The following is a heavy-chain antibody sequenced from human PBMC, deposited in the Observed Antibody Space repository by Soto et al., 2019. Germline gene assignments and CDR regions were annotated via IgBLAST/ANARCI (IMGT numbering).Heavy chain of an antibody. CDR2: ISAYNGNT. D-gene: IGHD3-22*01. Sequence: QVQLVQSGAEVKKPGASVKVSCKASGYTFTSYGISWVRQAPGQGLEWMGWISAYNGNTNYAQKLQGRVTMTTDTPPSTAYMELRSLRSDHTAVYYCARAYYYDSSGYYWYFDLWGRGTLVTVSS. J-gene: IGHJ2*01. CDR3: ARAYYYDSSGYYWYFDL. CDR1: GYTFTSYG. V-gene: IGHV1-18*01.